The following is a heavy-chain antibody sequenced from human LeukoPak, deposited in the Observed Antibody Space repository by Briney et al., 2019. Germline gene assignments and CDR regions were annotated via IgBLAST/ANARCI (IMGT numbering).Heavy chain of an antibody. Sequence: GGSLRLSCAASGFTFDDYAMHWARQAPGKGLEWVSGISWNSGSIGYADSVKGRFTISRDNAKNSLYLQMNSLRAEDTALYYCAKSAAAGPYYFDYWGQGTLVTVSS. V-gene: IGHV3-9*01. D-gene: IGHD6-13*01. J-gene: IGHJ4*02. CDR2: ISWNSGSI. CDR1: GFTFDDYA. CDR3: AKSAAAGPYYFDY.